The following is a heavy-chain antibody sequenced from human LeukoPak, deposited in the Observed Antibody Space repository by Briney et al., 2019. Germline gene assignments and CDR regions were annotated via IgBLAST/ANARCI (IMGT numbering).Heavy chain of an antibody. D-gene: IGHD3-22*01. J-gene: IGHJ3*02. CDR2: ISAYNGNT. CDR1: GYTFTSYG. CDR3: ARRGYYYDSSGSDAFDI. V-gene: IGHV1-18*01. Sequence: ASVKVSCKASGYTFTSYGISWVRQAPGQGLERMGWISAYNGNTNYAQTLQGRVTMTTDTSTSTAHMELRSLRSDDTAVYYCARRGYYYDSSGSDAFDIWGQGTMVTVSS.